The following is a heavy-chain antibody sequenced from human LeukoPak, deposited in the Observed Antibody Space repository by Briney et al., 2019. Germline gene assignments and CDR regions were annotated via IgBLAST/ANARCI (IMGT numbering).Heavy chain of an antibody. CDR1: GFTFSSYD. Sequence: GGSLRLSCAASGFTFSSYDMNWVRQAPGTGQNRFSYISSSGSTIYYADSVKGRFTISRDNAKNSLYLQMNSLKAEDTAVYYCAREYSSSGWYRRYFDYWGQGTLVTVSS. CDR3: AREYSSSGWYRRYFDY. D-gene: IGHD6-19*01. CDR2: ISSSGSTI. V-gene: IGHV3-48*03. J-gene: IGHJ4*02.